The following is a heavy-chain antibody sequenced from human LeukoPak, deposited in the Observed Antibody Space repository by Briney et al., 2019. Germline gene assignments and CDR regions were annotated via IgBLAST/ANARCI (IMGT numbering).Heavy chain of an antibody. D-gene: IGHD3-22*01. J-gene: IGHJ4*02. CDR2: ISSSSSYI. V-gene: IGHV3-21*01. Sequence: TGGSLRLSCAASGFTFSSYSMNWVRQAPGKGLEWVSSISSSSSYIYYADSVKGRFTISRDNAKNSLYLQMNSLRAEDTAVYYCARVGDSSGYYPPPIDYWGQGTLVTVSS. CDR3: ARVGDSSGYYPPPIDY. CDR1: GFTFSSYS.